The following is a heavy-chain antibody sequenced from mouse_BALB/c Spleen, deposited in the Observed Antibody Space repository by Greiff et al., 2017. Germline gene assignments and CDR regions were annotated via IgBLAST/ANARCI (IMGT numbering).Heavy chain of an antibody. J-gene: IGHJ4*01. CDR3: ARNGPPYYAMDY. V-gene: IGHV5-6-3*01. Sequence: EVMLVESGGGLVQPGGSLKLSCAASGFTFSSYGMSWVRQTPDKRLELVATINSNGGSTYYPDSVKGGITISRDNAKNTLYLQMSSLKSEDTAMYYCARNGPPYYAMDYWGQGTSVTVSS. CDR1: GFTFSSYG. D-gene: IGHD1-1*02. CDR2: INSNGGST.